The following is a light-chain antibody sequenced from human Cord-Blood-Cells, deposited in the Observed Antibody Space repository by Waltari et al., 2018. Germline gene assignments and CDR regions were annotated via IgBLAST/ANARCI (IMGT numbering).Light chain of an antibody. J-gene: IGKJ4*01. CDR1: QSVLYSSNNKNY. V-gene: IGKV4-1*01. CDR2: WAS. Sequence: DIVMTQSPDSLAVSLGERATIHCKSSQSVLYSSNNKNYLAWYQQKPGQPPKLLIYWASTRESVVPDRFSGSGSGTDFTLTISSLQAEDVAVYYCQQYYSTPHTFGGGTKVEIK. CDR3: QQYYSTPHT.